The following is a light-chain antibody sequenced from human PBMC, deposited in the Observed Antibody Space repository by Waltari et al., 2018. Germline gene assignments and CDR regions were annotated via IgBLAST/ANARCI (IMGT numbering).Light chain of an antibody. CDR3: SSYTTSRTYV. CDR2: EVP. CDR1: NSDVGRYNF. J-gene: IGLJ1*01. Sequence: QSALTQPASVSGSPGQSITISCTGTNSDVGRYNFVSWFQQHPGEAPQLLIYEVPNRPSGVSNRFAGSKSGNTASLIISWLQGEDEADYYCSSYTTSRTYVFGTGTKVTVL. V-gene: IGLV2-14*01.